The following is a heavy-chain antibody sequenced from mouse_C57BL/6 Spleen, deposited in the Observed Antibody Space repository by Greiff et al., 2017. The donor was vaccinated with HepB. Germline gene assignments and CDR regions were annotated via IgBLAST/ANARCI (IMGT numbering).Heavy chain of an antibody. Sequence: QVQLQQPGAELVRPGSSVKLSCKASGYTFTSYWMHGVKQRHIQGLEWIGNIDPSDSETHYNQKFKDKATLTVDKSSSTAYMQLSSLTSEDSSVYYCARGDYRTCSFDYWCQRTPPSVSS. D-gene: IGHD5-5*01. CDR1: GYTFTSYW. J-gene: IGHJ2*01. V-gene: IGHV1-52*01. CDR3: ARGDYRTCSFDY. CDR2: IDPSDSET.